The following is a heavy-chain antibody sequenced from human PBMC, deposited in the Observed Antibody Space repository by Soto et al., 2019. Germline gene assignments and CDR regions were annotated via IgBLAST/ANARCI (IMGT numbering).Heavy chain of an antibody. J-gene: IGHJ4*02. CDR1: GFTFTSSA. Sequence: SVKVSCKASGFTFTSSAMQWVRQARGQRLEWIGWIVVGSGNTNYAQKFQERVTITRDMSTSTAYMELSSLRSEDTAVYYCARDRSYYYDSSGYSQGYYFDYWGQGTLVTVSS. CDR2: IVVGSGNT. V-gene: IGHV1-58*02. D-gene: IGHD3-22*01. CDR3: ARDRSYYYDSSGYSQGYYFDY.